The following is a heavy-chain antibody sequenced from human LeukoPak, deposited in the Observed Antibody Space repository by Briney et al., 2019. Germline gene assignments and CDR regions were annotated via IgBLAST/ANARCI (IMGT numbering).Heavy chain of an antibody. CDR2: ISSSSYI. Sequence: GGSLRLSCAASGFTFSSYSMNWVRQAPGKGLEWVSSISSSSYIYYADSVKGRFTISRDNAKNSLYLQMNSLRAEDTAVYYCAREMGATKDIDYWGQGTLVTVSS. V-gene: IGHV3-21*01. J-gene: IGHJ4*02. CDR3: AREMGATKDIDY. CDR1: GFTFSSYS. D-gene: IGHD1-26*01.